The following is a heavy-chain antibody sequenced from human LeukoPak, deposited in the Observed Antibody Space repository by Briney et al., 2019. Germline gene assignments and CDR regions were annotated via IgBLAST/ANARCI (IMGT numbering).Heavy chain of an antibody. CDR1: DDSISTYY. Sequence: SETLSLTCTVSDDSISTYYWSWIRQPPGKGLEWIGYIYYSGSTNYNPSLKSRVTISVDTSKNQFSLKLNSVTAADTAVYYCARDSSSRPIDYWGQGTLVTVSS. J-gene: IGHJ4*02. CDR2: IYYSGST. V-gene: IGHV4-59*01. D-gene: IGHD6-13*01. CDR3: ARDSSSRPIDY.